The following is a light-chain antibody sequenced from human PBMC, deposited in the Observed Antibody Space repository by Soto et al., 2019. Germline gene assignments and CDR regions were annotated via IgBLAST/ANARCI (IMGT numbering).Light chain of an antibody. CDR1: QSVSGK. Sequence: EIVMTQSPATLSVSPGESATLSCRASQSVSGKLAWYQQKPGQAPRLLIYDAYTRATGIPARFSGSGSGTEFTLSISSLQPEDFATYYCQQYNSYPWTFGQGTKVDIK. V-gene: IGKV3-15*01. CDR3: QQYNSYPWT. CDR2: DAY. J-gene: IGKJ1*01.